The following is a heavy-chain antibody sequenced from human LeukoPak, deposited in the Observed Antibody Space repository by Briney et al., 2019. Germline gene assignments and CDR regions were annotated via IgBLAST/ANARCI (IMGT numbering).Heavy chain of an antibody. D-gene: IGHD6-13*01. V-gene: IGHV1-69*13. CDR1: GYTFTSYA. CDR2: IIPIFGTA. CDR3: ARVPRWEAAAGHMDYYYYYMDV. Sequence: WASVKVSCKASGYTFTSYAISWVRQAPGQGLEWMGGIIPIFGTANYAQKFQGRVTITADESTSTAYMELSSLRSEDTAVYYCARVPRWEAAAGHMDYYYYYMDVWGKGTTVTISS. J-gene: IGHJ6*03.